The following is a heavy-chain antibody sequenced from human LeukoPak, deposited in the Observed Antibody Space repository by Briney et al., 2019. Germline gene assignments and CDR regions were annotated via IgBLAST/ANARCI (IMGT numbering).Heavy chain of an antibody. CDR3: AKARQTGNSGRGFFDF. CDR1: GGSIRSSSHY. V-gene: IGHV4-39*07. D-gene: IGHD4-23*01. CDR2: IDYNGNT. J-gene: IGHJ4*02. Sequence: SETLSPTCTVSGGSIRSSSHYWVWIRQPPGKAVEWIGTIDYNGNTDYNPSLKSRVTMSVDTSKNHFSLKLKSVTAADTAVYYCAKARQTGNSGRGFFDFWGQGTLVTVSS.